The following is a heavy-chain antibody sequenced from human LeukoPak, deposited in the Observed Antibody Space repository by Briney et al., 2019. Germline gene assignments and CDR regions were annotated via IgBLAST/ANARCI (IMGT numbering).Heavy chain of an antibody. V-gene: IGHV4-59*01. Sequence: LSETLSLTCTVSGGYISPYYWSWIRLPPGKGLEWIGYIYYSGSTNCSPSLKSRATISLDTSKNQFSLKLSSVTAADTAVYYCARSTWLLDKWGQGTLVTVSS. CDR2: IYYSGST. CDR3: ARSTWLLDK. D-gene: IGHD3-22*01. CDR1: GGYISPYY. J-gene: IGHJ4*02.